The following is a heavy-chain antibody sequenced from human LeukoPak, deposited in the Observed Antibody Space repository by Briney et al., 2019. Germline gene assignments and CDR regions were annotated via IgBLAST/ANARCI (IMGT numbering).Heavy chain of an antibody. Sequence: PSETLSLTCAVYGGSFSGYYWSWIRQSPGKGLEWIGEINHSGSTNYNPSLKSRVTISVDTSKNQFSLKLSSVTAADTAVYYCARDPRFTGSHYYYYGMDVWGQGTTVTVSS. CDR3: ARDPRFTGSHYYYYGMDV. D-gene: IGHD3-16*02. V-gene: IGHV4-34*01. J-gene: IGHJ6*02. CDR1: GGSFSGYY. CDR2: INHSGST.